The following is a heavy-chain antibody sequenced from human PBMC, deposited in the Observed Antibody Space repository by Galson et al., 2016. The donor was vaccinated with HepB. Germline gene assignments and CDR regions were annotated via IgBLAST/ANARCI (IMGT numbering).Heavy chain of an antibody. CDR3: AHTVCFWSGYYVHYYGMDV. CDR2: ISWNDDK. CDR1: GFSLSTSGVG. V-gene: IGHV2-5*01. D-gene: IGHD3-3*01. J-gene: IGHJ6*02. Sequence: PALVKPTQTLTLTCTFSGFSLSTSGVGVGWIRQPPGKALEWLGRISWNDDKRYSPSLRGRLTITKDTSKNQVVLPMTNMDPVDTATYYCAHTVCFWSGYYVHYYGMDVWGQGTTVTVSS.